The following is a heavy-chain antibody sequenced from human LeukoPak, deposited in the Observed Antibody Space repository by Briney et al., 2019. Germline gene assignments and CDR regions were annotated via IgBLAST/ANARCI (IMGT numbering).Heavy chain of an antibody. Sequence: GESLKISCKGSGYSFTSYWFGWVRQMPGKGLDWMGIFYPGDFDTRYSPSFQGQVTISADKSISTAYLQWSSLKASDTAIYYCARRIYYDSSGYGLDYWGQGILVTVSS. CDR2: FYPGDFDT. CDR1: GYSFTSYW. CDR3: ARRIYYDSSGYGLDY. D-gene: IGHD3-22*01. J-gene: IGHJ4*02. V-gene: IGHV5-51*01.